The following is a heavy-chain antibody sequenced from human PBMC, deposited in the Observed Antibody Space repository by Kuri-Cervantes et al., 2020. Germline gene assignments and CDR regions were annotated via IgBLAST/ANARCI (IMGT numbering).Heavy chain of an antibody. Sequence: GGSLRLSCAASGFIVNNNYMAWARQAPGKGLEWVSVVHSGGNTYYADSVKGRFTISRDSSKNTVYLQMNSLRAEDTGVYYCARGAPSDSWGQGTLVTVSS. CDR3: ARGAPSDS. J-gene: IGHJ4*02. V-gene: IGHV3-53*01. CDR2: VHSGGNT. CDR1: GFIVNNNY.